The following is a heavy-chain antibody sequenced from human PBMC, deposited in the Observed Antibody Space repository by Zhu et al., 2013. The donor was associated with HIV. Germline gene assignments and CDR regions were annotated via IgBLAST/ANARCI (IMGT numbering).Heavy chain of an antibody. CDR3: IRGPGYCSSTSCSDYYYSMDV. CDR2: ISTYYGNT. J-gene: IGHJ6*03. D-gene: IGHD2-2*01. CDR1: GGTFNTYA. Sequence: QVQLVQSGAEVKKPGSSVKVSCKASGGTFNTYAFSWLRQAPGQGLDWVGWISTYYGNTNYAQRLQGRLTMTTDTSTNTAYMELRSLRSDDTAVYYCIRGPGYCSSTSCSDYYYSMDVWGKGTTVTVSS. V-gene: IGHV1-18*01.